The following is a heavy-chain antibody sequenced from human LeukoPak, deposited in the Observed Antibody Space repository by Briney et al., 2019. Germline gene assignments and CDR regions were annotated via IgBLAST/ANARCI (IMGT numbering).Heavy chain of an antibody. D-gene: IGHD5-12*01. CDR1: GGSISSYY. CDR2: IYYSGST. CDR3: ARGLNSGGYSGYDPYFYYYMDV. Sequence: SETLSLTCTVSGGSISSYYWSWIRQPPGKGLEWIGYIYYSGSTNYNPSLKSRVTISVDTSKNQFSLKLSSVTAADTAVYYCARGLNSGGYSGYDPYFYYYMDVWGKGTTVTVSS. J-gene: IGHJ6*03. V-gene: IGHV4-59*01.